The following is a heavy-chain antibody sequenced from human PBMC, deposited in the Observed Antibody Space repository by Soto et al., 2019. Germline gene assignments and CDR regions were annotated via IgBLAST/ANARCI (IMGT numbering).Heavy chain of an antibody. Sequence: SETLSLTCTVSGGSISSYYWSWIRQPAGKGLEWIGRIYTSGSTNYNPSLKSRVTMSIDTSKNQFSLKLSSVTAADTAVYYCARDEYYGSGSYPSSYYFDYWGQGTLVTVSS. D-gene: IGHD3-10*01. CDR3: ARDEYYGSGSYPSSYYFDY. J-gene: IGHJ4*02. CDR1: GGSISSYY. V-gene: IGHV4-4*07. CDR2: IYTSGST.